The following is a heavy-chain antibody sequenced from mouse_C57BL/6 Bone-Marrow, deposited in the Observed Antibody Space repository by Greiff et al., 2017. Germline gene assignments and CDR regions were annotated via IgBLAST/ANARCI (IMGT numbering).Heavy chain of an antibody. J-gene: IGHJ2*01. CDR1: GYTFTSYG. CDR3: ARRDSSGYVGY. V-gene: IGHV1-81*01. Sequence: VQLQESGAELARPGASVKLSCKASGYTFTSYGISWVKQRTGQGLEWIGEIYPRSGNTYYNEKFKGKATLTADKSSSTAYMELRSLTSEDSAVYVCARRDSSGYVGYWGQGTTLTVSS. CDR2: IYPRSGNT. D-gene: IGHD3-2*02.